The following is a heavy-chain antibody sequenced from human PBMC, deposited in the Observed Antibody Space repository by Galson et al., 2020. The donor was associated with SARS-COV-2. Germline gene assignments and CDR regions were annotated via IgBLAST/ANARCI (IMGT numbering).Heavy chain of an antibody. Sequence: SETLSLTCTVSGDSVSSGSYYWSWIRQPPGKGLEWIGYIYYSGRTNYNPSLKSRVTISLDTSKNQFSLKLRSVTAADTAVYYCARSLAVAGTAIDYWCQGTLVTVSS. D-gene: IGHD6-19*01. J-gene: IGHJ4*02. V-gene: IGHV4-61*01. CDR3: ARSLAVAGTAIDY. CDR2: IYYSGRT. CDR1: GDSVSSGSYY.